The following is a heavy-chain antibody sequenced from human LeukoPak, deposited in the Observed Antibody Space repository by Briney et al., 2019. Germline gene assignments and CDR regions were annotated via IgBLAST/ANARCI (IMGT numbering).Heavy chain of an antibody. Sequence: GGSLRLSCAASGFTFSSYSMNWVRQVPGKGLEWVSYISSSSSTIYYADSVKGRFTISRDNAKNSLYLQMNSLRAEDTAVYYCARVGVRWGQGTLVTVSS. CDR3: ARVGVR. CDR2: ISSSSSTI. CDR1: GFTFSSYS. V-gene: IGHV3-48*04. D-gene: IGHD3-10*01. J-gene: IGHJ4*02.